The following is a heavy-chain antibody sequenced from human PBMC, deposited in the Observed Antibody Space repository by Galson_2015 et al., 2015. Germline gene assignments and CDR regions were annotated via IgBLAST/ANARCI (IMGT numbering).Heavy chain of an antibody. D-gene: IGHD3-22*01. V-gene: IGHV1-69*13. Sequence: SVKVSCKASGGTFSNFAITWVRQAPGQGLEWMGGIIPVSKRVDYAQKFQGRVTITADESTTTAYMDLSSLISEDTAVYYCARGGPYFYDSSDSPFEIWGQGTTVTVSS. CDR1: GGTFSNFA. CDR2: IIPVSKRV. CDR3: ARGGPYFYDSSDSPFEI. J-gene: IGHJ3*02.